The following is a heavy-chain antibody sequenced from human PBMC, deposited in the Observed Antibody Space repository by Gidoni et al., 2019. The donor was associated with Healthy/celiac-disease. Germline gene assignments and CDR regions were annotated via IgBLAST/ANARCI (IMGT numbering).Heavy chain of an antibody. CDR1: GFTFSSYA. D-gene: IGHD3-3*01. V-gene: IGHV3-23*01. Sequence: EVQLLESGGGLVQPGGSLRLSCAASGFTFSSYAMRWVRQAPGKGLEWVSAISGSGGSTYYADSVKGRFTISRDNSKNTLYLQMNSLRAEDTAVYYCAKGTDFWSGYTGGGDAFDIWGQGTMVTVSS. J-gene: IGHJ3*02. CDR2: ISGSGGST. CDR3: AKGTDFWSGYTGGGDAFDI.